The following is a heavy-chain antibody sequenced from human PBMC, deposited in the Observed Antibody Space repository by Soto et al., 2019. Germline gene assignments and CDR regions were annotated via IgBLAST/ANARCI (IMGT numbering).Heavy chain of an antibody. V-gene: IGHV3-30*18. D-gene: IGHD5-18*01. J-gene: IGHJ6*02. Sequence: HPGGSLRLSCAASGFTFSSYGMHWVRQAPGKGLEWVAVISHDGSNKYYADSVKGRFTISRDNSKNTLYLQMNSLRAEDTAVYYCAKDTAMAGYYYYGMDVWGQGTTVTVSS. CDR1: GFTFSSYG. CDR2: ISHDGSNK. CDR3: AKDTAMAGYYYYGMDV.